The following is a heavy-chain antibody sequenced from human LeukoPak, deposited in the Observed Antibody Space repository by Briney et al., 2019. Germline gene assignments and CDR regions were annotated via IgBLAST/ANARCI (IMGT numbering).Heavy chain of an antibody. J-gene: IGHJ4*02. V-gene: IGHV5-51*01. CDR2: IYPGDSDT. D-gene: IGHD3-22*01. CDR1: GYSFTSYW. CDR3: ATTGGDSSGYYTQNYYFDY. Sequence: GESLKISCKGSGYSFTSYWIGWVRQMPGKGLEWMGIIYPGDSDTRYSPSFQGQVTISADKSISTAYLQWSSLKASDTAMYYCATTGGDSSGYYTQNYYFDYWGQGTLVTVSS.